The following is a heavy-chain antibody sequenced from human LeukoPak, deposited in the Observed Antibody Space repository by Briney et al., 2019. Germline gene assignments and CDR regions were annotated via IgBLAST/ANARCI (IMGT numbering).Heavy chain of an antibody. D-gene: IGHD6-19*01. V-gene: IGHV4-59*01. CDR2: IYDSGTT. Sequence: SQTLSLTCTVSGGSISSNYWSWIRQPPGKGLEWIGYIYDSGTTNYNPSLKSRATISEDTSKNQFSLKLSSVTAADTAVYYCARSTGGWSYFDYWGQGTLVTVSS. J-gene: IGHJ4*02. CDR3: ARSTGGWSYFDY. CDR1: GGSISSNY.